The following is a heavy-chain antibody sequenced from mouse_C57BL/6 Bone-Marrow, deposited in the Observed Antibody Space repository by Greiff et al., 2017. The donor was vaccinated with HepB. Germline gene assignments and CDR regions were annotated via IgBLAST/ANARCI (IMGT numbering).Heavy chain of an antibody. Sequence: EVQRVESGGGLVQSGRSLRLSCATSGFTFSDFYMEWVRQAPGKGLEWIAASRNKANDYTTEYSASVKGRFIVSRDTSQSILYLQMNALRAEDTAIYYCARDVEGYDYAMDYWGQGTSVTVSS. D-gene: IGHD2-2*01. CDR1: GFTFSDFY. V-gene: IGHV7-1*01. J-gene: IGHJ4*01. CDR2: SRNKANDYTT. CDR3: ARDVEGYDYAMDY.